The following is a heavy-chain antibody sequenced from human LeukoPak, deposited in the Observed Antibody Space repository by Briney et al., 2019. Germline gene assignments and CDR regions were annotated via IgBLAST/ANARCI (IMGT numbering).Heavy chain of an antibody. CDR1: GFTFSSYW. J-gene: IGHJ4*02. CDR3: ARKGYCSSTSCYIPFDY. Sequence: GGSLRLSCAASGFTFSSYWMSWVRQAPGKGLEWVANIKQDGSEKYYVDSVKGRFTISRDNAKNSLYLQMNSLRAEDTAVYYCARKGYCSSTSCYIPFDYWGQGTLVTVSS. CDR2: IKQDGSEK. V-gene: IGHV3-7*01. D-gene: IGHD2-2*02.